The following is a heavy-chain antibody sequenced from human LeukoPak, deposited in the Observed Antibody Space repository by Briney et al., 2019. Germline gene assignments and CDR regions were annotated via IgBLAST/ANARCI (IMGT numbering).Heavy chain of an antibody. V-gene: IGHV3-30*02. CDR1: GFTFSSYG. D-gene: IGHD3-22*01. CDR2: IRHDGSNK. Sequence: GGSLRLSCAASGFTFSSYGMHWVRQAPGKGLEWVAFIRHDGSNKYYADSVKGRFTISRDNSKNTLYLQMNSLRAEDTAVYYCAKDPDSSGYYPVYYFDYWGQGTLVTVSS. J-gene: IGHJ4*02. CDR3: AKDPDSSGYYPVYYFDY.